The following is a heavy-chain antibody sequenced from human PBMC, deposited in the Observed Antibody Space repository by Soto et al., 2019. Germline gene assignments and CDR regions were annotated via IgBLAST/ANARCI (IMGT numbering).Heavy chain of an antibody. J-gene: IGHJ4*02. CDR1: GFTFSSYG. V-gene: IGHV3-33*01. D-gene: IGHD5-12*01. CDR3: ARDVEMATGFDY. Sequence: QVQLVESGGGVVQPGRSLRLSCAASGFTFSSYGMHWVRQAPGKGLEWVAVIWYDGSNKYYADSVKGRFTISRDNSKNTLYLQMNSLRAEDTAVYYCARDVEMATGFDYWGQGTLVTVSS. CDR2: IWYDGSNK.